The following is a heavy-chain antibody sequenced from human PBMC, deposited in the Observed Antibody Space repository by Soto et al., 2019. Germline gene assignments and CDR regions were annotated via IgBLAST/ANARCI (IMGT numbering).Heavy chain of an antibody. CDR1: GASISSSSFY. V-gene: IGHV4-39*01. CDR2: IYYTGST. J-gene: IGHJ2*01. Sequence: SETLSLTCTVSGASISSSSFYWGWIRQPPGKGLEWIARIYYTGSTYSNPSLRSRVAISADTSSTQFSLRLNSVTAADRAVYYCARQIGFGRWYFDLWGRGTLVTVSS. CDR3: ARQIGFGRWYFDL. D-gene: IGHD3-10*01.